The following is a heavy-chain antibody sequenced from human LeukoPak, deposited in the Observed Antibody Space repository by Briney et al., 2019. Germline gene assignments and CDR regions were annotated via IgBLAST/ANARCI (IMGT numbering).Heavy chain of an antibody. CDR1: GFIFSSYA. CDR3: ARTHGERITMVRGVINWFDP. V-gene: IGHV3-30*04. CDR2: ISYDGSDK. D-gene: IGHD3-10*01. Sequence: GGSLRLSCAASGFIFSSYAMHWVRQAPGKGLEWVAVISYDGSDKYYADSVKGRFTISRDNSKNTLYLQMNSLRAEDTAVYYCARTHGERITMVRGVINWFDPWGQGTLVTVSS. J-gene: IGHJ5*02.